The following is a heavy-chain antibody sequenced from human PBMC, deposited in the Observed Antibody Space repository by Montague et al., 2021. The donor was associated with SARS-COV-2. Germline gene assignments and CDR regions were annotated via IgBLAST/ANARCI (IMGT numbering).Heavy chain of an antibody. CDR3: AHGEEDNNGYSWFDP. D-gene: IGHD5-12*01. V-gene: IGHV2-5*01. CDR1: GFSLDTRGAA. CDR2: XYWNDGK. Sequence: PALVKPTQTLTLICSFSGFSLDTRGAAVAWIRQPPGKALEWVGSXYWNDGKHYNSSLKSRLSMSKDTSKNQVVLIMTDVDPADTATYFCAHGEEDNNGYSWFDPWGQGTLVTVSS. J-gene: IGHJ5*02.